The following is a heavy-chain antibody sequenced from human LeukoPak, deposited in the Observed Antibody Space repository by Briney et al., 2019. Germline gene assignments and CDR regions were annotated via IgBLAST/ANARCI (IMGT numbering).Heavy chain of an antibody. Sequence: GGSLRLSCTASGFTFSSYEMTWVRQAPGKGLEGISYSSSSGETIFYADSVKGRFTISRDNAKNSLYLQMNSLRAEDTAVYYCAREKASTTGTTDYDYWGQGTLVTVS. J-gene: IGHJ4*02. CDR2: SSSSGETI. CDR1: GFTFSSYE. D-gene: IGHD1-1*01. CDR3: AREKASTTGTTDYDY. V-gene: IGHV3-48*03.